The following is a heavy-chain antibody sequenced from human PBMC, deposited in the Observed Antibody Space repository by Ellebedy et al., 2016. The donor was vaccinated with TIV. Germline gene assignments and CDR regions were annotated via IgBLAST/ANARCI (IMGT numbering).Heavy chain of an antibody. CDR1: GYTFTSYD. V-gene: IGHV1-8*01. Sequence: ASVKVSXXASGYTFTSYDINWVRQATGQGLEWMGWMNPNSGNTGYAQKFQGRVTMTRNTSISTAYMELSSLRSEDTAVYYCARGRGSGWTHDAFDIWGQGTMVTVSS. CDR2: MNPNSGNT. J-gene: IGHJ3*02. CDR3: ARGRGSGWTHDAFDI. D-gene: IGHD6-19*01.